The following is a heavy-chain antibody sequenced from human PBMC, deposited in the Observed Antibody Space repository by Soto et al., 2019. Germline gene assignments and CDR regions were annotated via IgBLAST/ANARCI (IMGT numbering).Heavy chain of an antibody. Sequence: QVQLQQWGAGLLKPSETLSLTCAVYGGSFRGYYWSWIRQPPGKGLELIGEINHSGSTNYNPSLKSRVTISGDTSKNQFSLKLSSVTAADTAIYYCAIGNYGDYGTVAYWVQGALVT. CDR1: GGSFRGYY. CDR2: INHSGST. J-gene: IGHJ4*02. D-gene: IGHD4-17*01. V-gene: IGHV4-34*01. CDR3: AIGNYGDYGTVAY.